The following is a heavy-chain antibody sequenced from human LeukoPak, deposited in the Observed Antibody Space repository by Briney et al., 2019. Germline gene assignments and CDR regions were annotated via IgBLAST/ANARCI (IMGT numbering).Heavy chain of an antibody. CDR1: GFTFSSYA. CDR2: ISYDGSNK. Sequence: GRSLRLSCAASGFTFSSYAMHWVRQAPGKGLEWVAVISYDGSNKYYADSVKGRFTISRGNSKNTLYLQMNSLRAEDTAVYYCARARLTMVRGVIISGLVHYYGMDVWGQGTTVTVSS. CDR3: ARARLTMVRGVIISGLVHYYGMDV. V-gene: IGHV3-30*04. D-gene: IGHD3-10*01. J-gene: IGHJ6*02.